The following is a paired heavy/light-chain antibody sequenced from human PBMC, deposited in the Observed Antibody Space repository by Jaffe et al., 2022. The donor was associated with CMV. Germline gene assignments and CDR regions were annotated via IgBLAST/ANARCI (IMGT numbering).Light chain of an antibody. CDR1: QSINSY. CDR2: AAS. J-gene: IGKJ5*01. CDR3: QQSYGTPIT. V-gene: IGKV1-39*01. Sequence: DIQMTQSPSSLSASVGDRVTITCRASQSINSYLNWYQQKPGKAPKLLIYAASSLQSGVPSRFSGSGSGTDFTLTISSLQPEDLATYYCQQSYGTPITFGQGTRLEIK.
Heavy chain of an antibody. CDR3: ARGFLVRGIIRWFDP. V-gene: IGHV4-59*01. CDR1: GGSISPYY. D-gene: IGHD3-10*01. J-gene: IGHJ5*02. Sequence: QVQLQESGPGLMKPSETLSLSCTVSGGSISPYYWSWFRQPPGKGLEWVGYISYSGTTNYYPSLKSRVTISVDTSKNHFSLRLSSVTAADTAVYYCARGFLVRGIIRWFDPWGQGALVTVSS. CDR2: ISYSGTT.